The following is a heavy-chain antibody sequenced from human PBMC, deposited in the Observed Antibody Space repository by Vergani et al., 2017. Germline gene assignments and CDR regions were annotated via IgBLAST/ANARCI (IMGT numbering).Heavy chain of an antibody. V-gene: IGHV4-34*02. Sequence: QVQLQQWGAGVVKPSGTLSLTCAVFGESFNRFYWSRLRQPPGKGLEWIGEINNDGHTNYNPSLKSRVTVSRDTTKHQYSWNLMSVTAADTARYNSVVRPRVNLVGGEIVTKRTFDYWIQGSLVTVSS. CDR3: VVRPRVNLVGGEIVTKRTFDY. D-gene: IGHD3-10*01. CDR2: INNDGHT. CDR1: GESFNRFY. J-gene: IGHJ4*02.